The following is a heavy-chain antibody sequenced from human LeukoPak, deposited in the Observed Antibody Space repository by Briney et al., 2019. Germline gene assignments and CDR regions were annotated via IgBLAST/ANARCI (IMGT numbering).Heavy chain of an antibody. J-gene: IGHJ3*02. V-gene: IGHV4-38-2*01. Sequence: SETLSLTCAVSGYSITSGYYWGWIRQPPGKGLEWIGSMYHSGSTDYNPTLKSRVTISADTSKNQLSLKLTSVTAADTAVYYCARVEPRYCSGGSCSWEGDASDIWGQGTMVTVSS. CDR1: GYSITSGYY. CDR2: MYHSGST. CDR3: ARVEPRYCSGGSCSWEGDASDI. D-gene: IGHD2-15*01.